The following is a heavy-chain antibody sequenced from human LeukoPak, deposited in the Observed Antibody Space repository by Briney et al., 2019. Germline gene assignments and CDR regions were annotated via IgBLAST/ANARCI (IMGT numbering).Heavy chain of an antibody. CDR2: INSNGDTT. Sequence: GGSLRLSCAASGFTFRNHAMHWVRQAPGKGLEYVSAINSNGDTTYYGNSVKGRFTISRDNSKSTLYLQMGSLRPADTAVYYFARGDPALAIASWGRGPLVTVSS. CDR3: ARGDPALAIAS. J-gene: IGHJ4*02. V-gene: IGHV3-64*01. CDR1: GFTFRNHA. D-gene: IGHD5-12*01.